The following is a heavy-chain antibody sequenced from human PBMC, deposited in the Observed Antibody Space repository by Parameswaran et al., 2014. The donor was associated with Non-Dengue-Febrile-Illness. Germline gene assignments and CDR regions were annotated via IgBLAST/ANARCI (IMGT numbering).Heavy chain of an antibody. J-gene: IGHJ4*02. CDR3: ARFPAFDY. Sequence: PGKGLEWVSSISGSGTYIYYADSVKGRFTISRDNAKNSLYLQMNSLRAEDTAVYYCARFPAFDYWGQGTLVTVSS. V-gene: IGHV3-21*01. CDR2: ISGSGTYI.